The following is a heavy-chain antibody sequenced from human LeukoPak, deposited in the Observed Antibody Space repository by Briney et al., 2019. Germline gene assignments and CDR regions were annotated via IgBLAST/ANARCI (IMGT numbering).Heavy chain of an antibody. CDR3: ARARTQFSDGSGLNWFDP. CDR2: GFSSGKT. Sequence: PSQTLSLTCTVSGDSFSSRGYSWIRQLPDMGLEWIGYGFSSGKTHYNPSLVSRVTISLDSSMNQFSLRLSSVTAADTAVYYCARARTQFSDGSGLNWFDPWGQGTLVTVSS. CDR1: GDSFSSRGY. J-gene: IGHJ5*02. V-gene: IGHV4-31*03. D-gene: IGHD3-22*01.